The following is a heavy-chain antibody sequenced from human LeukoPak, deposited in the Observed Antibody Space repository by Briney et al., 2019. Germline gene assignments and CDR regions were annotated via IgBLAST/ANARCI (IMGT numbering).Heavy chain of an antibody. V-gene: IGHV3-23*01. D-gene: IGHD7-27*01. J-gene: IGHJ4*02. CDR3: ARDPNWGSGY. CDR2: IGASGGDI. Sequence: GGSLRLSCATSGFTFSSYTMIWVRQAPGKGLEWASIIGASGGDIHYADSVKGRFSISRDNPKNTLTLQMNSLGVDDTAVYYCARDPNWGSGYWGQGTLVTVSS. CDR1: GFTFSSYT.